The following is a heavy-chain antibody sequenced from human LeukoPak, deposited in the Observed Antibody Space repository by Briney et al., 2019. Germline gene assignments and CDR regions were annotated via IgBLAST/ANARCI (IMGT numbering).Heavy chain of an antibody. J-gene: IGHJ4*02. CDR2: ISWNSGSI. V-gene: IGHV3-9*01. D-gene: IGHD5-18*01. Sequence: GGSLRLSCAASGFTFDDYAMHWVRQAPGKGLEWVSGISWNSGSIGYADSVKGRFTISRDNAKNSLYLQMNSLRAEDTALYYCAKDLVGIQLWSGFDYWGQGTLVTVSS. CDR3: AKDLVGIQLWSGFDY. CDR1: GFTFDDYA.